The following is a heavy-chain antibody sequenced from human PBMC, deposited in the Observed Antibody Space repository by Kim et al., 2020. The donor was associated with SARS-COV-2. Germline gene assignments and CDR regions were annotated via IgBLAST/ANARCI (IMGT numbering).Heavy chain of an antibody. CDR2: IYYSGST. CDR1: GGSISSSSYY. J-gene: IGHJ3*02. V-gene: IGHV4-39*07. D-gene: IGHD6-13*01. Sequence: SETLSLTCTVSGGSISSSSYYWGWIRQPPGKGLEWIGSIYYSGSTYYNPSLKSRVTISVDTSKNQFSLKLSSVTAADTAVYYCARSRGAAAGTDPNDAFDIWGQGTLVTVSS. CDR3: ARSRGAAAGTDPNDAFDI.